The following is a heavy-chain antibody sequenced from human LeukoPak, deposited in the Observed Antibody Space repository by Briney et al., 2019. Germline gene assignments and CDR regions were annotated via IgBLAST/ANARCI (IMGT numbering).Heavy chain of an antibody. CDR1: GYTFTSYD. J-gene: IGHJ6*03. D-gene: IGHD1-1*01. CDR2: MNPNSGNT. Sequence: ASVKVSCKASGYTFTSYDINWVRQATGQGLEWMGWMNPNSGNTGHAQKFQGRVTMTRNTSISTAYMELSSLRSEDTAVYYCARKNDPSYYYYYYMDVWGKGTTVTVSS. CDR3: ARKNDPSYYYYYYMDV. V-gene: IGHV1-8*01.